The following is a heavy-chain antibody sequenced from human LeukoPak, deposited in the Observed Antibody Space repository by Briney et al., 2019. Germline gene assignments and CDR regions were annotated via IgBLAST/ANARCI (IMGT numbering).Heavy chain of an antibody. CDR2: LYPGDYET. D-gene: IGHD2-21*02. J-gene: IGHJ4*02. CDR3: AIPPGYCGNDCSFDH. V-gene: IGHV5-51*01. Sequence: GESLKISCEGSGYNFSNYWIGWVRQMPGKGLGWMGILYPGDYETRYSPSFQGLVTISVDKSISTAYLQWSSLKASDTAMYYCAIPPGYCGNDCSFDHWGQGTLVTVSS. CDR1: GYNFSNYW.